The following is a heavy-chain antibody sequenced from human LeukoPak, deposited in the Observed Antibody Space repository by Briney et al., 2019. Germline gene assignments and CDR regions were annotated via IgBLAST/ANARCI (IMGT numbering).Heavy chain of an antibody. J-gene: IGHJ4*02. Sequence: NPSETLSLTCTVSGGSISSGGYYWGWIRQHPGKGLEWIGYIYYSGSTYYNPSLKSRVTISVDTSKNQFSLKLSSVTAADTAVYYCARGINYGYYFDYWGQGTLVTVSS. CDR1: GGSISSGGYY. CDR3: ARGINYGYYFDY. V-gene: IGHV4-31*03. CDR2: IYYSGST. D-gene: IGHD3-10*01.